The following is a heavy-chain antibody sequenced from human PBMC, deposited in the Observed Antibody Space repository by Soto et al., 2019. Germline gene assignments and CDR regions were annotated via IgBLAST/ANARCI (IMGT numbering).Heavy chain of an antibody. CDR1: GGSISSYY. J-gene: IGHJ4*02. Sequence: PSETRSRTWTVSGGSISSYYWSWIRQPPGKGLEWIGYIYYSGSTNYNPSLKSRVTISVDRSRNQFSLQVSSVTAADTAVYYCAKNLPRTGRFDYWGQGTVVTVYS. CDR2: IYYSGST. V-gene: IGHV4-59*08. CDR3: AKNLPRTGRFDY.